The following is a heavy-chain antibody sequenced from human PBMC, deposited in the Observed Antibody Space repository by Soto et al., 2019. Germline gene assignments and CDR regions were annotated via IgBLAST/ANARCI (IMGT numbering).Heavy chain of an antibody. CDR3: AKDRRAGGNYGFYSDF. CDR2: SSATGAGT. Sequence: EVQLLESGGGLVQPGGSLRLSCAASGFTFSSYGMTWVRQAPGKGLEWVSFSSATGAGTYYADSVKGRFTISRDNSKNTQYLQMTSLRADHTAVYYCAKDRRAGGNYGFYSDFWGQGALVIVSS. D-gene: IGHD1-7*01. V-gene: IGHV3-23*01. CDR1: GFTFSSYG. J-gene: IGHJ4*02.